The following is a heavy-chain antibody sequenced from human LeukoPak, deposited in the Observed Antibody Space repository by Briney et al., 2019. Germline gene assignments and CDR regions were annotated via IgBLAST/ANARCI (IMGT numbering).Heavy chain of an antibody. D-gene: IGHD5-24*01. V-gene: IGHV4-4*02. Sequence: SGTLSLTCGVSGGSISSSNWWSWVRQPPGKGLEWIGEIYHSGSTNYNPSLKSRVTISVDTSKNQFSLKLSSVTAADTAVYYCARGRWLQKYYFDYWGQGTLVTVSS. CDR1: GGSISSSNW. J-gene: IGHJ4*02. CDR2: IYHSGST. CDR3: ARGRWLQKYYFDY.